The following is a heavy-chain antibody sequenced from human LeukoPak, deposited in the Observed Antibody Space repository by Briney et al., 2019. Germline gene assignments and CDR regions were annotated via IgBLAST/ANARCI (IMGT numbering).Heavy chain of an antibody. Sequence: SETLSLTCTVSGGSISTYYWNWIRQPAGKGLEWIGRIYTSGSTSYNPSLESRVTMSLDTSNNQFSLKLNSVTAADTAVYFCARSPLTSRGWYRADYWGQGTLVTVSS. CDR2: IYTSGST. V-gene: IGHV4-4*07. CDR1: GGSISTYY. D-gene: IGHD6-19*01. CDR3: ARSPLTSRGWYRADY. J-gene: IGHJ4*02.